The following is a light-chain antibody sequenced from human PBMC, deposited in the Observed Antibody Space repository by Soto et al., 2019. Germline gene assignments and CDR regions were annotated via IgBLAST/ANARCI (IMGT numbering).Light chain of an antibody. CDR3: SSFTSSTTLVV. CDR1: SSNIGGYNY. Sequence: QSALTQPASVSGSPGQSITISCTGTSSNIGGYNYVSWYQHHPGKAPKLTIYAVSNRPSGVSNRFSGSKAGNTAALTISGLQAEDEADYYCSSFTSSTTLVVFGGGTKLTVL. V-gene: IGLV2-14*03. J-gene: IGLJ2*01. CDR2: AVS.